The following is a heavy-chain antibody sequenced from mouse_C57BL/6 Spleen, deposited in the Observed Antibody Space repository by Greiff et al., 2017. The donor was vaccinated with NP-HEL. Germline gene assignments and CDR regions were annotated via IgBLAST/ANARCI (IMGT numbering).Heavy chain of an antibody. CDR3: ASYSNYGWFAY. CDR2: ISYDGSN. V-gene: IGHV3-6*01. Sequence: EVKLMESGPGLVKPSQSLSLTCSVTGYSITSGYYWNWIRQFPGNNLEWMGYISYDGSNNYNPSLKNRISITRDTSKNQFFLKLNSVTTEDTATYYCASYSNYGWFAYWGQGTLVTVSA. D-gene: IGHD2-5*01. J-gene: IGHJ3*01. CDR1: GYSITSGYY.